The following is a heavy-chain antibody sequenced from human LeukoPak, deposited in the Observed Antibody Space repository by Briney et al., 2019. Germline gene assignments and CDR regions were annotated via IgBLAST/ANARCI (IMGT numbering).Heavy chain of an antibody. CDR2: INPSGGST. V-gene: IGHV1-46*01. J-gene: IGHJ6*03. Sequence: GASVKVSCKASGYTFTSYYMHWVRQAPGQGLEWMGIINPSGGSTSYAQKFQGRVTMTRDMSTSTVYMELSSLRSEDTAVYYCARGTQQLVRHYYYYMDVWGKGTTVTVSS. CDR3: ARGTQQLVRHYYYYMDV. D-gene: IGHD6-6*01. CDR1: GYTFTSYY.